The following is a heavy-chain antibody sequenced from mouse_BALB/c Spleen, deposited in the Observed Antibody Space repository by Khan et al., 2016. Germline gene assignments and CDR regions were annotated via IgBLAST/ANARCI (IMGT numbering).Heavy chain of an antibody. J-gene: IGHJ4*01. Sequence: QVQLQQSGTELPRPGASVKLSCKASGYTFTDYYLHWVMQRTGQGLEWIGEIFPGSGSTYYNEKFKGKASLTADTSSSTAYMQRSSLTSEDSAVYFCARSYYGYFAMDYWGHGASVTVSS. CDR2: IFPGSGST. V-gene: IGHV1-77*01. CDR1: GYTFTDYY. D-gene: IGHD1-2*01. CDR3: ARSYYGYFAMDY.